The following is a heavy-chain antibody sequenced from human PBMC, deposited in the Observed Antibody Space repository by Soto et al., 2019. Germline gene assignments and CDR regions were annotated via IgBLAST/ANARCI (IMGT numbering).Heavy chain of an antibody. CDR2: ISYDGSNK. CDR1: GFTFSSYG. Sequence: QVQLVESGGGVVQPGRSLRLSCAASGFTFSSYGMHWVRQAPGKGLEWVAVISYDGSNKYYADSVKGRFTISRDNSKNTLYLQMNSLSAEDTAVYYCAKVRVPAAKGYYYYGMDVWGQGTTVTVSS. D-gene: IGHD2-2*01. CDR3: AKVRVPAAKGYYYYGMDV. J-gene: IGHJ6*02. V-gene: IGHV3-30*18.